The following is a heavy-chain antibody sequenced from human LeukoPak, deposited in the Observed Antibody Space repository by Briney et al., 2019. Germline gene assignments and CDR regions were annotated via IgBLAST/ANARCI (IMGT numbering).Heavy chain of an antibody. D-gene: IGHD3-10*01. CDR1: GGSFSGYY. J-gene: IGHJ4*02. CDR2: INHSGST. V-gene: IGHV4-34*01. Sequence: SETLSLTCAVYGGSFSGYYWSWIRQPPGKGLEWIGEINHSGSTNYNPSLKSRVTISVGTSKNQFSLKLSSVTAADTAVYYCARGAHYYYGSGSYYSFDYWGQGTLSPSPQ. CDR3: ARGAHYYYGSGSYYSFDY.